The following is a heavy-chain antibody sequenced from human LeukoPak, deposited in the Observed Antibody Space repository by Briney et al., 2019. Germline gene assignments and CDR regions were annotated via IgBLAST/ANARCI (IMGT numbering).Heavy chain of an antibody. J-gene: IGHJ6*02. CDR1: GYTFTSYY. D-gene: IGHD4-17*01. V-gene: IGHV1-46*01. Sequence: ASVKVSCKASGYTFTSYYMHWVRQAPGQGLEWKGIINPSGGSTSYAQKFQGRVTMTRDTSTSTVYMELSSLRSEDTAVYYCARVGTPYGDYDGMDVWDQGTTVTVSS. CDR3: ARVGTPYGDYDGMDV. CDR2: INPSGGST.